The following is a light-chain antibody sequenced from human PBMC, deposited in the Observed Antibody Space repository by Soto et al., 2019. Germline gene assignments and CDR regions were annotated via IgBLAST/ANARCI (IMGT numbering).Light chain of an antibody. J-gene: IGKJ1*01. Sequence: DIQMTQSPSTLSASVGDRVTITCRASQSIGEWLAWYQQKPGKAPKLLIYKASTLESGVPSRFRGSGSGTDFAFIITSLQPDDFATYYCHQYNSYSPEWTFGQGTKVESK. V-gene: IGKV1-5*03. CDR1: QSIGEW. CDR3: HQYNSYSPEWT. CDR2: KAS.